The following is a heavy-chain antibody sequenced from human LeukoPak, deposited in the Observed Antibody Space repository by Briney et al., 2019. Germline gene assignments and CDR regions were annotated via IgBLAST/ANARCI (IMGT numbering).Heavy chain of an antibody. CDR1: GYTFTSYY. Sequence: ASVKVSCKASGYTFTSYYMHWMRQAPGQGLEWMGIINPSGGSTSYAQKFQGRVTMTRDTSASTVYMELSSLRSEDTAVYYCASPGGIAAALDYWGQGTLVTVSS. V-gene: IGHV1-46*01. D-gene: IGHD6-13*01. J-gene: IGHJ4*02. CDR2: INPSGGST. CDR3: ASPGGIAAALDY.